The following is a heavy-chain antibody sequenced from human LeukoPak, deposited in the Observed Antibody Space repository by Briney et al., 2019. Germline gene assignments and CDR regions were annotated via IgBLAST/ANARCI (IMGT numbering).Heavy chain of an antibody. V-gene: IGHV3-15*01. CDR3: TTREEDILTGYYKRGIRY. Sequence: GGSLRLSCAASGFTFISAWMTWVRQASGKGLEWVGRIKSNTDGGTADYAAPVKGRFTISRDDSKTTLYLQMNSLKTEDTAVYYCTTREEDILTGYYKRGIRYWGQGTLVTVSS. CDR1: GFTFISAW. CDR2: IKSNTDGGTA. D-gene: IGHD3-9*01. J-gene: IGHJ4*02.